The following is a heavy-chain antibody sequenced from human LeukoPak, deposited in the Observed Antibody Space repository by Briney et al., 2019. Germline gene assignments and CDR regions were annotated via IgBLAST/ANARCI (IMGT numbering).Heavy chain of an antibody. J-gene: IGHJ6*02. Sequence: GRSLRLSCAATGFTFKDYGMHWVRQPPGKGLECVSSINWNGGGTDYADSVKGRFTISRDNAKNSLYLQLSSLRPEDTALYYCAKHMRATNTYSFFGLDVWGQGTTVTVSS. CDR2: INWNGGGT. V-gene: IGHV3-9*01. CDR3: AKHMRATNTYSFFGLDV. D-gene: IGHD1-26*01. CDR1: GFTFKDYG.